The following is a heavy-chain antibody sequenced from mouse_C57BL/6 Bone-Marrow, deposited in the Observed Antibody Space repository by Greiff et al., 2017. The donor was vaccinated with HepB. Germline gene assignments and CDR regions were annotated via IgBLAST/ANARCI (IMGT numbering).Heavy chain of an antibody. V-gene: IGHV2-5*01. D-gene: IGHD2-2*01. CDR3: AKGGLPFYAMDY. CDR2: IWRGGST. CDR1: GFSLTSYG. Sequence: VKLMESGPGLVQPSQSLSITCTVSGFSLTSYGVHWVRQSPGKGLEWLGVIWRGGSTDYNAAFMSRLSITKDNSKSQVFFKMNSLQADDTAIYYCAKGGLPFYAMDYWGQGTSVTVSS. J-gene: IGHJ4*01.